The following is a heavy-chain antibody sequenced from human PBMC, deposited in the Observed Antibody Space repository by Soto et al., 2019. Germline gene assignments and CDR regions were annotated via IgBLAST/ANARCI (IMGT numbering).Heavy chain of an antibody. CDR1: GFTFSSYS. CDR2: ISSSSSYI. CDR3: AYCSSTSCYHRARDYYYYYYMDV. J-gene: IGHJ6*03. Sequence: GGSLRLSCAASGFTFSSYSMNWVRQAPGKGLEWVSSISSSSSYIYYADSVKGRFTISRDNAKNSLYLQMNSLRAEDTAVYYCAYCSSTSCYHRARDYYYYYYMDVWGKGTTVTVSS. V-gene: IGHV3-21*01. D-gene: IGHD2-2*01.